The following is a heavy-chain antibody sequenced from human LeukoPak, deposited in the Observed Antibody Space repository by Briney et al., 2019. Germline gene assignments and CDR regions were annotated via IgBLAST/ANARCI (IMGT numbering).Heavy chain of an antibody. D-gene: IGHD3-16*01. CDR1: GFTFSTYA. J-gene: IGHJ3*02. CDR2: ISFDGSSR. CDR3: ARLGDDDPYDGFDI. Sequence: QPGGSLRLSCAASGFTFSTYALHWVRQAPGKGLEWVSVISFDGSSRYYAGSVKGRFTIFRDNSKNTLHLQMSSLRADDTAVYYCARLGDDDPYDGFDIWGQGTLVTVSA. V-gene: IGHV3-30*04.